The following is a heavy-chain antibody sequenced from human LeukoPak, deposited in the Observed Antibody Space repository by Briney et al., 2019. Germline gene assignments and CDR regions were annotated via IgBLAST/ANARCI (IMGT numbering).Heavy chain of an antibody. J-gene: IGHJ4*02. D-gene: IGHD4-11*01. Sequence: SGGSLRLSCAASGFTFSSYAMHWVRQAPGKGLEYVSAISSNGGSTYYANSVKGRFTISRDNSKNTLYLQMGSLRAEDMAVYYCARALGNYEDYWGQGTLVTVSS. CDR2: ISSNGGST. CDR3: ARALGNYEDY. V-gene: IGHV3-64*01. CDR1: GFTFSSYA.